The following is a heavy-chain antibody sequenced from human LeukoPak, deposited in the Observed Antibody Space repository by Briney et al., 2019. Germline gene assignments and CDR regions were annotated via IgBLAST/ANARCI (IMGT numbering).Heavy chain of an antibody. Sequence: SGRSLRLSCAASGFTFSSYAMHWVRQAPGKGLEWVSAISGSGGSTYYADSVKGRFTISRDNSKNTLYLQMNSLRAEDTAVYYCASVGDWPERYFDYWGQGTLVTVSS. CDR2: ISGSGGST. J-gene: IGHJ4*02. V-gene: IGHV3-23*01. CDR1: GFTFSSYA. D-gene: IGHD3/OR15-3a*01. CDR3: ASVGDWPERYFDY.